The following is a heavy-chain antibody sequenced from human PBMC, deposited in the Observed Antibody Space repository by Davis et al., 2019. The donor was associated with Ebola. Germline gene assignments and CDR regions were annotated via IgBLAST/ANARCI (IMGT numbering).Heavy chain of an antibody. J-gene: IGHJ6*02. V-gene: IGHV1-2*02. CDR1: GYTFTGYY. Sequence: ASVTVSCNASGYTFTGYYMHWVRQAPGQGLEWMGWIHPNSGGTNYAQTFQGRVTMTRDTSISTAYMELSRLRSDDTAVYYCARVWQQLVWSKGMDVWGQGTTVTVSS. CDR2: IHPNSGGT. D-gene: IGHD6-13*01. CDR3: ARVWQQLVWSKGMDV.